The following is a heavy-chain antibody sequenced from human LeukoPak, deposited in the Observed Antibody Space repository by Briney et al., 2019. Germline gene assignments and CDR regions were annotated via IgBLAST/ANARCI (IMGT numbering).Heavy chain of an antibody. D-gene: IGHD2-15*01. CDR2: MNPNSGNT. V-gene: IGHV1-8*02. CDR3: ARGGVVVAATTLNY. J-gene: IGHJ4*02. Sequence: AASVKVSCKASGGTFSSYAISWVRQATGQGLEWMGWMNPNSGNTGYAQKFQGRVTMTRNTSISTAYMELSSLRSEDTAVYYCARGGVVVAATTLNYWGQGTLVTVSS. CDR1: GGTFSSYA.